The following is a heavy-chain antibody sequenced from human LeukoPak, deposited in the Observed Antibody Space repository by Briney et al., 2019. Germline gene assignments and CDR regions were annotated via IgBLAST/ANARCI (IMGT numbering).Heavy chain of an antibody. D-gene: IGHD6-13*01. CDR3: ARDQQTQRRIAAAGYYYYYGMDV. Sequence: ASVKVSCKASGYTFTGYYMHWVRQAPGQGLEWMGWINPNSGGTNYAQKFQGGVTMTRDTSISTAYMELSRLRSDDTAVYYCARDQQTQRRIAAAGYYYYYGMDVWGQGTTVTVSS. V-gene: IGHV1-2*02. J-gene: IGHJ6*02. CDR2: INPNSGGT. CDR1: GYTFTGYY.